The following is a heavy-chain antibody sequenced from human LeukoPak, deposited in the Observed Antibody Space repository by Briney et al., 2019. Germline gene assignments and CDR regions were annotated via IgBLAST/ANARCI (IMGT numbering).Heavy chain of an antibody. CDR2: IYHSGST. CDR1: GGSFSGYY. J-gene: IGHJ4*02. V-gene: IGHV4-34*01. CDR3: ARVGRSYNDFWSGYPLGY. Sequence: SETLSLTCAVYGGSFSGYYWSWIRQPPGKGLEWIGHIYHSGSTNYNPSLKSRVTISVDTSKNQFSLRLSSVTAADTAVYYCARVGRSYNDFWSGYPLGYWGQGTLVTVSS. D-gene: IGHD3-3*01.